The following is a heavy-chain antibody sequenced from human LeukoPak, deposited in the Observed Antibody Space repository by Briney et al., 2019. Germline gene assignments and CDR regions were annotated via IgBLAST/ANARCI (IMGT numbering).Heavy chain of an antibody. J-gene: IGHJ6*02. CDR1: GFTFDDYG. Sequence: PGGSLRLSCAASGFTFDDYGMNWARQAPGKGLEWVASTNHNGNVNYYVDSVKGRFTISRDNAKNSLYLQMSNLRAEDTAVYFCARGGGLDVWGQGATVTVSS. D-gene: IGHD3-16*01. CDR3: ARGGGLDV. CDR2: TNHNGNVN. V-gene: IGHV3-7*03.